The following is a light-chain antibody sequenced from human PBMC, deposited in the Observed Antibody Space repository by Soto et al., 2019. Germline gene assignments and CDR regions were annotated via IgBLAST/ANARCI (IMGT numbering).Light chain of an antibody. V-gene: IGKV3-20*01. J-gene: IGKJ5*01. Sequence: EIVLTQSPGTLSLSPGDGATLFCRASQIVSSTYLACYQQKPGQAPRILIYGASSRATGSPDRFSGSGSGTDFTHTTSRLEPEDFAVYYCQQYCYSMTFGRGTRLEIE. CDR1: QIVSSTY. CDR2: GAS. CDR3: QQYCYSMT.